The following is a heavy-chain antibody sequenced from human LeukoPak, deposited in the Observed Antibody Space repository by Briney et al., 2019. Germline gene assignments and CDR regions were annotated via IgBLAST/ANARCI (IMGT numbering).Heavy chain of an antibody. J-gene: IGHJ4*02. V-gene: IGHV3-23*01. CDR3: AKDRDSSGWYVAY. CDR1: GFIFSSYG. CDR2: ISGSGGST. Sequence: GGSLRLSCAASGFIFSSYGMSWVRQAPGKGLEWVSSISGSGGSTYYADSVKGRFTISRDNSKNTLYLQMNSLRAEDTAVYYCAKDRDSSGWYVAYWGQGTLVTVSS. D-gene: IGHD6-19*01.